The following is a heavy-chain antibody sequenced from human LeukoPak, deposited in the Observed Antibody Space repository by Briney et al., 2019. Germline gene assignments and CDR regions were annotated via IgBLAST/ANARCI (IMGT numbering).Heavy chain of an antibody. V-gene: IGHV1-18*04. CDR3: ARDLPQITIVGVVISYYFDY. CDR1: GYTFTGYY. J-gene: IGHJ4*02. CDR2: ISAYNGNT. Sequence: EASVKVSCKASGYTFTGYYMHWVRQAPGQGLEWMGRISAYNGNTNYAQKLQGRVTMTTDTSTNTAYMELKSLRSDDTAVYYCARDLPQITIVGVVISYYFDYWGQGTLVTVSS. D-gene: IGHD3-3*01.